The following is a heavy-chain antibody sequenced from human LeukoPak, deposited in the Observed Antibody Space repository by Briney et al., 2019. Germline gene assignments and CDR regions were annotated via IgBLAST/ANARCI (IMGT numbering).Heavy chain of an antibody. CDR3: TRGGSTYLDY. CDR2: IYSDGSNT. J-gene: IGHJ4*02. CDR1: GFTFSSYA. D-gene: IGHD3-16*01. V-gene: IGHV3-74*01. Sequence: GGSLRLSCAASGFTFSSYAMSWVRQAPGKGLVWVSRIYSDGSNTNYADSVKGRFTISRDNAKNTLYLQMNSLRAEDTAVYYCTRGGSTYLDYWGQGTLVTVSS.